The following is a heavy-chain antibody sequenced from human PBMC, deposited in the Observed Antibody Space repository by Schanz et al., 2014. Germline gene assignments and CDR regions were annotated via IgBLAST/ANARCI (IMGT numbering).Heavy chain of an antibody. CDR2: FCPGDGTT. V-gene: IGHV3-23*04. CDR3: AKGPWVSSCPPED. D-gene: IGHD6-13*01. CDR1: GFSLTAYA. Sequence: VQLVESGGGVVQPGRSLRLSCAASGFSLTAYAMSWVRQAPGKGLEWLSIFCPGDGTTYYADSVKGRFTISRDTSKNTVYLQMNSLGAGDTAVYYCAKGPWVSSCPPEDWGQGTHVIVSS. J-gene: IGHJ4*02.